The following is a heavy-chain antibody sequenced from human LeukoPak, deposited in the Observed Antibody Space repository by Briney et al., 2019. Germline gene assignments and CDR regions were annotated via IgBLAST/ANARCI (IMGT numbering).Heavy chain of an antibody. V-gene: IGHV4-30-2*01. CDR3: ARESVYYGSGRRLDY. J-gene: IGHJ4*02. D-gene: IGHD3-10*01. CDR1: GGSISSGGYS. Sequence: SSETLSLTCAVSGGSISSGGYSWSWIRQPPGKGLEWIGYIYHSGSTYYNPSLKSRVTISVDRSKNQFSLKLSSVTAAETAVHYCARESVYYGSGRRLDYWGQGTLVTVSS. CDR2: IYHSGST.